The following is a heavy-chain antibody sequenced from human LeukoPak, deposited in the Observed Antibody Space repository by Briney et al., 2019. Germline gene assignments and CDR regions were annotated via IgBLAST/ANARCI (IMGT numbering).Heavy chain of an antibody. CDR3: ATSTYCSGGSCYSRTFQY. D-gene: IGHD2-15*01. CDR2: INSDETST. V-gene: IGHV3-74*01. CDR1: GFTFDDYA. Sequence: GGSLRLSCAASGFTFDDYAMHWVRQAPGKGLEWVSRINSDETSTSYADSVKGRFTISRDNAQKTLYLQMNSLRAEDTAVYYCATSTYCSGGSCYSRTFQYWGQGTLVTVSS. J-gene: IGHJ4*02.